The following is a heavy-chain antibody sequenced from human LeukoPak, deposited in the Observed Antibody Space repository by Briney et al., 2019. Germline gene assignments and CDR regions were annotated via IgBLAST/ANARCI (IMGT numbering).Heavy chain of an antibody. J-gene: IGHJ4*02. Sequence: ASVKVSCKASGYTFTSYGISWVRQAPGQGLEWMGWISAYNGNTNYAQKLQGRVTMTTDTSTSTAYMELRSLRSDDTAVYYCARSPNNWNDEPYYFDYWGQGTLVTVSS. CDR3: ARSPNNWNDEPYYFDY. D-gene: IGHD1-20*01. CDR1: GYTFTSYG. CDR2: ISAYNGNT. V-gene: IGHV1-18*01.